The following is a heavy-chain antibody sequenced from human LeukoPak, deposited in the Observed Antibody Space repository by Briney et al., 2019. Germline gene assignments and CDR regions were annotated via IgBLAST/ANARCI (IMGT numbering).Heavy chain of an antibody. D-gene: IGHD4-17*01. CDR2: INPNSGGT. CDR1: GYTFTGYY. CDR3: ARGNLRGDYVFDY. Sequence: GASVKVSCKASGYTFTGYYMHWVRQAPGQGLEWMGWINPNSGGTNHAQKFQGRVTMTRDTSISTAYMELSRLRSDDTAVYYCARGNLRGDYVFDYWGQGTLVTVSS. J-gene: IGHJ4*02. V-gene: IGHV1-2*02.